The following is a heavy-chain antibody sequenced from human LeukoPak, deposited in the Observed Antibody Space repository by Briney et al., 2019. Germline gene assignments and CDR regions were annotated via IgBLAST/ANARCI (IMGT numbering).Heavy chain of an antibody. CDR3: ARRGDYGDYALDP. D-gene: IGHD4-17*01. Sequence: ASVKVSCKAFGYTFTSNYMHWVRQAPGQGPEGMGVISPSGGSTTYAQKFQGRVTITADKSTSTAYMELSSLRSEDTAVYYCARRGDYGDYALDPWGQGTLVTVSS. CDR2: ISPSGGST. J-gene: IGHJ5*02. V-gene: IGHV1-46*01. CDR1: GYTFTSNY.